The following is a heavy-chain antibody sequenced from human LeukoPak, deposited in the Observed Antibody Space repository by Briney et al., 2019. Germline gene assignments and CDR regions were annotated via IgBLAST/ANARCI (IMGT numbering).Heavy chain of an antibody. Sequence: GGSLRLSCAASGFTFSSYGMHWVRQAPGKGLEWVAVIWYDGSNKYYADSVKGRFTISRDNSKNTLYLQMNSLRAEDTAVYYCASGGGITMTYDAFDIWGQGTMVTVSS. CDR3: ASGGGITMTYDAFDI. CDR1: GFTFSSYG. D-gene: IGHD3-22*01. V-gene: IGHV3-33*01. J-gene: IGHJ3*02. CDR2: IWYDGSNK.